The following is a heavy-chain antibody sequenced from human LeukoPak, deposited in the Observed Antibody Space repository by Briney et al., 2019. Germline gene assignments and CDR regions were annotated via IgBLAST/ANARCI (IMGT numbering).Heavy chain of an antibody. Sequence: GGSLRLSCAASGFTFANHAMNWVRQAPGKGLEWVSIIHISGSTYYADSVRGRFTISRDNSKNTVYLQMNSLRADDTAVYYCARAVEYLPLDYWGQGTLVAVSS. CDR2: IHISGST. D-gene: IGHD2/OR15-2a*01. V-gene: IGHV3-66*01. CDR3: ARAVEYLPLDY. J-gene: IGHJ4*02. CDR1: GFTFANHA.